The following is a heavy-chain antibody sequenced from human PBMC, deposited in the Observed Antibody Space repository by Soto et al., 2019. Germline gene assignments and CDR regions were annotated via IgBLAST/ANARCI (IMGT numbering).Heavy chain of an antibody. Sequence: ASVKVSCKASGYTFTSYGISWVRQAPGQGLEWMGWISAYNGNTNYAQKLQGRVTMTTDTSTSTAYMELRSLRSGDTAVYYCARGTAYYDILTGYLDYWGQGTLVTVSS. CDR1: GYTFTSYG. CDR2: ISAYNGNT. V-gene: IGHV1-18*04. CDR3: ARGTAYYDILTGYLDY. J-gene: IGHJ4*02. D-gene: IGHD3-9*01.